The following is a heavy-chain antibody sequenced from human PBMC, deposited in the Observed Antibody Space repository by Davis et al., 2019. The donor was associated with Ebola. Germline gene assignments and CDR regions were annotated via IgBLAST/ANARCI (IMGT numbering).Heavy chain of an antibody. V-gene: IGHV4-34*01. CDR3: SDWNR. Sequence: MPSETLSLTCTVSGGSISFYYWSWIRQSPGKGLEWIGEIDHSGIRTYNPSLESRVTMSVDTSKNQFSLRLKSVTAADTAVYYCSDWNRWGQGTLVTVSS. J-gene: IGHJ4*02. CDR2: IDHSGIR. D-gene: IGHD1-1*01. CDR1: GGSISFYY.